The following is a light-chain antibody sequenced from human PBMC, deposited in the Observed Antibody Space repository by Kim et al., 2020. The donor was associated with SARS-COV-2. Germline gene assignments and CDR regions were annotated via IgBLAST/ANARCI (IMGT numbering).Light chain of an antibody. J-gene: IGLJ2*01. CDR1: KLGDKY. CDR3: QAWDSGTVV. V-gene: IGLV3-1*01. CDR2: QDK. Sequence: SYELTQPPSMSVSPGQTANITCSGDKLGDKYVCWYQQKAGQSPVLVIYQDKKRPSGIPERFSGSNSGNTATLTISGTQATDEADYYCQAWDSGTVVFGGGTQLTVL.